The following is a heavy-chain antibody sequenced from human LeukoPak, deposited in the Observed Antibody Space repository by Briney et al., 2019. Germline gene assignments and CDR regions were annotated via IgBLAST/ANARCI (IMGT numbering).Heavy chain of an antibody. Sequence: SVKVSCKASGYTCTGCYIHWVRLAPGQGHELMWMGEPNSSGTNYAQKFLSRVTTTRVTSISTAFTVMSRPITDDNAVEYCARDLSAVGANGWFDPWGQGNLVTVSS. CDR2: GEPNSSGT. D-gene: IGHD1-26*01. CDR1: GYTCTGCY. V-gene: IGHV1-2*02. CDR3: ARDLSAVGANGWFDP. J-gene: IGHJ5*02.